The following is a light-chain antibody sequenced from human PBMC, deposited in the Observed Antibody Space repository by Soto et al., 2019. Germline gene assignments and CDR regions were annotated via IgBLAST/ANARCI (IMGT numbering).Light chain of an antibody. CDR2: AAS. CDR3: QQSYSTPWT. J-gene: IGKJ1*01. CDR1: QSISSY. V-gene: IGKV1-39*01. Sequence: DIQMTQSPSSLSASVGDRVTITCRASQSISSYLNWYQQKPGKAPKLLIYAASNLQSGVPSRFSGSGSGTDFTLTISSLQPGDFATYYCQQSYSTPWTFGQGTKVDIK.